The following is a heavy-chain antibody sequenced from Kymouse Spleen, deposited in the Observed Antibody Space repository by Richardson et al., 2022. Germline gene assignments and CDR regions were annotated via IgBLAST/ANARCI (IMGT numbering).Heavy chain of an antibody. V-gene: IGHV4-59*01. CDR1: GGSISSYY. Sequence: QVQLQESGPGLVKPSETLSLTCTVSGGSISSYYWSWIRQPPGKGLEWIGYIYYSGSTNYNPSLKSRVTISVDTSKNQFSLKLSSVTAADTAVYYCARSGNWNYVSYYFDYWGQGTLVTVSS. D-gene: IGHD1-7*01. CDR3: ARSGNWNYVSYYFDY. CDR2: IYYSGST. J-gene: IGHJ4*02.